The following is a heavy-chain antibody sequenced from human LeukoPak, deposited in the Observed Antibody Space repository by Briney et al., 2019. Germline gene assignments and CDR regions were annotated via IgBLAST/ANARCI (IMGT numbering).Heavy chain of an antibody. Sequence: PGGSLRLSCAASGFTFSSYAMSWVRQAPGKGLEWVSAISGSGGSTYCADSVKGRFTISRDNAKKLLVLEMKSLRSEDTAVYYCAAYYGSGSVNYYRGMDIWGRGTTVTVSS. J-gene: IGHJ6*02. CDR2: ISGSGGST. V-gene: IGHV3-23*01. CDR1: GFTFSSYA. D-gene: IGHD3-10*01. CDR3: AAYYGSGSVNYYRGMDI.